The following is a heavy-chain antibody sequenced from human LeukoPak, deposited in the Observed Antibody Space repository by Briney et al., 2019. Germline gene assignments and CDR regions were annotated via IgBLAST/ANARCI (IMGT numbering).Heavy chain of an antibody. CDR1: GGTFCSYA. CDR2: IIPILGIA. J-gene: IGHJ4*02. V-gene: IGHV1-69*04. Sequence: SVKVSCKASGGTFCSYAISWVRQAPGQGLEWMGRIIPILGIANYAQKFQGRVTITADKSTSTAYMELSSLRSEDTAVYYCARDLYDSSGYLPFGYWGQGTLVTVSS. CDR3: ARDLYDSSGYLPFGY. D-gene: IGHD3-22*01.